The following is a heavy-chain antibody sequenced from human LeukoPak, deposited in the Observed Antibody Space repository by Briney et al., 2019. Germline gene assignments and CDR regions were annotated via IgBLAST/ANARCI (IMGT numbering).Heavy chain of an antibody. Sequence: ASVKVSCKASGYTFSSYGINWVRQAPGQGHEWMGFINSNTGNTKYAQKFQGRVTMTTDTSTSTAYMELRSLTSDDTAVYYCALWWGTVSDFWAPGDYGGPEP. CDR3: ALWWGTVSDFWAPGDY. D-gene: IGHD3-3*01. CDR2: INSNTGNT. J-gene: IGHJ4*01. CDR1: GYTFSSYG. V-gene: IGHV1-18*01.